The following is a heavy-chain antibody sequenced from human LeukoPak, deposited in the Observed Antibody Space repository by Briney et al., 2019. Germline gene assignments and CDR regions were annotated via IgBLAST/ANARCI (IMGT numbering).Heavy chain of an antibody. CDR1: GFTFSSYA. D-gene: IGHD6-13*01. J-gene: IGHJ6*02. CDR2: VTSDGGTT. CDR3: ARGYSSSWDYYYGMDV. Sequence: GGSLRLSCSASGFTFSSYAMHWVRQAPGKGLEYVSAVTSDGGTTYYADSVKGRSTVSRDNSKNTLYLQMNSLRAEDTAVYYCARGYSSSWDYYYGMDVWGQGTTVTVSS. V-gene: IGHV3-64*04.